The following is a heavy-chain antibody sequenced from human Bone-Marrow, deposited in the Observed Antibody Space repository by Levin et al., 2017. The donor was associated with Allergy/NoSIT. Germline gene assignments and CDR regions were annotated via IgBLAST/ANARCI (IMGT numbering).Heavy chain of an antibody. CDR2: ISRNDGDK. CDR1: GFRFYGYS. J-gene: IGHJ4*02. V-gene: IGHV3-9*01. CDR3: AKHVLGDDLDDPIFEK. Sequence: GGSLRLSCVASGFRFYGYSMHWVRHGPGKGLEWVSGISRNDGDKEYADSVKGRFTIFRDNASNTLYLQMNSLRPEDTALYFCAKHVLGDDLDDPIFEKWGQGSLVMVSS. D-gene: IGHD3-3*02.